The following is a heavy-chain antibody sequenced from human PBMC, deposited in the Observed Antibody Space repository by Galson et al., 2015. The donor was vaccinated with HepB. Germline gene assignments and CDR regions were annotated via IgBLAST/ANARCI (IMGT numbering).Heavy chain of an antibody. V-gene: IGHV1-69*13. D-gene: IGHD4-17*01. CDR3: AVPIGSATVTIRDYYYGMDV. CDR1: GGTFSSYA. Sequence: SVKVSCKASGGTFSSYAISWVRQAPGQGLEWMGGIIPIFGTANYAQKFQGRVTITADESTSTAYMELSSLRSEDTAVYYCAVPIGSATVTIRDYYYGMDVWGQGTTVTVSS. J-gene: IGHJ6*02. CDR2: IIPIFGTA.